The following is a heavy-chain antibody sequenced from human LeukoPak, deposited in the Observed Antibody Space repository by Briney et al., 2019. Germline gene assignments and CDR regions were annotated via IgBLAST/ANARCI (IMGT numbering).Heavy chain of an antibody. Sequence: GGSLRLSCAASEFSFSDFWMGWVRQAPGKGLEWVANINQGGSGTYYVDSVKGRFTISRDNAKKSLFLQMNSLRAEDTAVYYCTKGRSNHYWGQGTLVTVST. V-gene: IGHV3-7*01. D-gene: IGHD4-11*01. CDR3: TKGRSNHY. CDR2: INQGGSGT. J-gene: IGHJ4*02. CDR1: EFSFSDFW.